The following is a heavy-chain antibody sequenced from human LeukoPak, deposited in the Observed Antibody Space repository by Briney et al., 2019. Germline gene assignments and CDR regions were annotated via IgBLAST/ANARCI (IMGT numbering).Heavy chain of an antibody. J-gene: IGHJ4*02. CDR1: GYTFTSYG. V-gene: IGHV1-18*01. Sequence: ASVKVSCKASGYTFTSYGISWVRQAPGQGLEWMGWISAYNGNTNYAQKLQGRVTMTTDTSMSTAYMELRSLRSDDTAVYYCASGIHCSSTSCSNQADYWGQGTLVTVSS. CDR2: ISAYNGNT. CDR3: ASGIHCSSTSCSNQADY. D-gene: IGHD2-2*01.